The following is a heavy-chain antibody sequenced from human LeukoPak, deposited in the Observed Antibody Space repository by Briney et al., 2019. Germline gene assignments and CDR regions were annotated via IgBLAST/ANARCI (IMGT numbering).Heavy chain of an antibody. J-gene: IGHJ4*02. V-gene: IGHV1-18*01. CDR2: ISAYNGNT. Sequence: ASVTVSCKASVYTFTSYGISWVRQAPGQGLEGMGWISAYNGNTNYAQKLQGRVTMTTDTSTSTAYMELRSLRSDDTAVYYCARGPYCSGGTCYSQYFDYWGQGTLVTVSS. CDR1: VYTFTSYG. D-gene: IGHD2-15*01. CDR3: ARGPYCSGGTCYSQYFDY.